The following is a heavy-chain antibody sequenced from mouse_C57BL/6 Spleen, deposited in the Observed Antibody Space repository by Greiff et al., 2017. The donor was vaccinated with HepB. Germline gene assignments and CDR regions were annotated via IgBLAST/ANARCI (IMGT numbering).Heavy chain of an antibody. J-gene: IGHJ4*01. V-gene: IGHV6-3*01. D-gene: IGHD2-12*01. CDR2: IRLKSDNYAT. CDR1: GFTFSNYW. CDR3: TAYSYAMDY. Sequence: EVHLVESGGGLVQPGGSMKLSCVASGFTFSNYWMNWVRQSPEKGLEWVAQIRLKSDNYATHYAESVKGRFTISRDDSKSSVYLQMNNLRAEDTGIYYCTAYSYAMDYWGQGTSVTVSS.